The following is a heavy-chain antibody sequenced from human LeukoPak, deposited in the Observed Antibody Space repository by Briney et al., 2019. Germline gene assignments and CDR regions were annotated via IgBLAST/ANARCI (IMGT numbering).Heavy chain of an antibody. D-gene: IGHD2-15*01. CDR3: TITGGSRRDYYYYFMDV. V-gene: IGHV3-49*04. Sequence: GGSLRLSCTASGFIFGDYAMSWVRQAPGKGLEWVCFIRSKHYGGTTECAPSVKGRFTISRDDSKSIAYLQMNSLKTEDTAVYYCTITGGSRRDYYYYFMDVWGKGTTVTVSS. CDR1: GFIFGDYA. CDR2: IRSKHYGGTT. J-gene: IGHJ6*03.